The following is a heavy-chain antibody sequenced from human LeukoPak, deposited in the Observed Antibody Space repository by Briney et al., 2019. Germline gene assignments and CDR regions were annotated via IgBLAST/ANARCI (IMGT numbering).Heavy chain of an antibody. D-gene: IGHD2-8*01. J-gene: IGHJ5*02. CDR3: TLQDIVLMVYANH. CDR2: IRSKANSYAT. CDR1: GFTFSGSA. V-gene: IGHV3-73*01. Sequence: GGSLRLSCAASGFTFSGSAMHWVRQASGKGLEWVGRIRSKANSYATAYAASVKGRFTISRDDSKNTAYLQMNSLKTEDTAVYYCTLQDIVLMVYANHWGQGTQVTVSS.